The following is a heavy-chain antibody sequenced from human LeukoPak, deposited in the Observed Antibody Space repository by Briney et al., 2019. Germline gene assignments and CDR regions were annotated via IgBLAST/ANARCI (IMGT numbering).Heavy chain of an antibody. CDR3: ARGTRTSYGLGY. V-gene: IGHV3-53*01. Sequence: GGSLRLSCAASGFTVSSNYMSWVRQALGKGLEWVSVIYSGGSTYYADSVKGRFTISRDNSKNTLYLQMNSLRAEDTAVYYCARGTRTSYGLGYWGQGTLVTVSS. CDR1: GFTVSSNY. J-gene: IGHJ4*02. CDR2: IYSGGST. D-gene: IGHD5-18*01.